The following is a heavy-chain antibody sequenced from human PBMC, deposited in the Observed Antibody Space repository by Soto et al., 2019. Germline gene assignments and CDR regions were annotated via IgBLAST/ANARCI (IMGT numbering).Heavy chain of an antibody. CDR1: GGSFRGYY. J-gene: IGHJ4*02. CDR3: ARGLWTSRYSSGWYGVRETWYYFDY. Sequence: XGTLPLTVAVYGGSFRGYYWSWISQPPGKGLEWIGEINHSGSTNYNPSLKSRVTISVDTSKNQFSLKLSSVTAADTAVYYCARGLWTSRYSSGWYGVRETWYYFDYWGQGTLVTVSS. CDR2: INHSGST. D-gene: IGHD6-19*01. V-gene: IGHV4-34*01.